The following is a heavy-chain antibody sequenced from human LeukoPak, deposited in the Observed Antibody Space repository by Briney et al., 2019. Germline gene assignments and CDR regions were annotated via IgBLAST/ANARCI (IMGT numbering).Heavy chain of an antibody. CDR2: INPNSGGT. CDR1: GYTFTGYY. V-gene: IGHV1-2*04. Sequence: ASVKVSCKASGYTFTGYYMHWVRQAPGQGLEWMGWINPNSGGTNYAQKFQGWVTMTRDTSISTAYMELSRLRSDDTAVYYCARGMTTVTTPGYYYYGMDVWGQGATVTVSS. D-gene: IGHD4-17*01. CDR3: ARGMTTVTTPGYYYYGMDV. J-gene: IGHJ6*02.